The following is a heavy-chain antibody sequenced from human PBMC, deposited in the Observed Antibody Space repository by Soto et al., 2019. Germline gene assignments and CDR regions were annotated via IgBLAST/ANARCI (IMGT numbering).Heavy chain of an antibody. Sequence: GGSLRLSCAASGFTFSIYSMNWFRQAPGKGLEWVSYISSSSSTIYYADSVKGRFTISRDNAKNSLYLQMNSLRDEDTAVYYCARDPDSNYANHNFYYYYGMDVWGQGTTVTVSS. CDR2: ISSSSSTI. V-gene: IGHV3-48*02. J-gene: IGHJ6*02. CDR1: GFTFSIYS. D-gene: IGHD4-4*01. CDR3: ARDPDSNYANHNFYYYYGMDV.